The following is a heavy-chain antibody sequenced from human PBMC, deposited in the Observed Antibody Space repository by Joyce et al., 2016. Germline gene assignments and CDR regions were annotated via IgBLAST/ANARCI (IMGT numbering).Heavy chain of an antibody. J-gene: IGHJ4*02. D-gene: IGHD3-3*01. Sequence: EVQLVESGGVVVQPGGSLRLSCEASGFTFDDYTLHWVRQAPGKGLDGVSLISWDGGSTYYADSGKGRFTISRDNSKNSLYLQMNSLRTEDTALYYCAKDRGGFGVVISSYLDYWGQGTLVTVSS. V-gene: IGHV3-43*01. CDR3: AKDRGGFGVVISSYLDY. CDR1: GFTFDDYT. CDR2: ISWDGGST.